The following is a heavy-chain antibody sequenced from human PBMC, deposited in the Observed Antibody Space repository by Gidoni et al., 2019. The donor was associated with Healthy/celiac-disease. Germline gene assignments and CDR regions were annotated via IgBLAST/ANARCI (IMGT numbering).Heavy chain of an antibody. D-gene: IGHD3-3*01. J-gene: IGHJ4*02. CDR1: GFTFSSYA. CDR3: AKDNSQYYDFWSGYFGY. CDR2: ISGSGGST. V-gene: IGHV3-23*01. Sequence: EVQLLESGGGLVQPGGSLRLSCAASGFTFSSYAMSWVRQAPGKGLEWVSAISGSGGSTYYADSVKGRFTISRDNSKNTLYLQMNSLRAEDTAVYYCAKDNSQYYDFWSGYFGYWGQGTLVTVSS.